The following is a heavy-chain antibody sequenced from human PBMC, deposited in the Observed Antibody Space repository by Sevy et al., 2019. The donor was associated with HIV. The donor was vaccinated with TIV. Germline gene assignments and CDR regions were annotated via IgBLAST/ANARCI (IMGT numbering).Heavy chain of an antibody. CDR1: GGSISSGGYY. Sequence: SETLSLTCTVSGGSISSGGYYWSWIRQHPGKGVEWIGYIYYSGSTYYNPSLKSRVTISVETSKNQFSLKLSSVTAADTAVYYCARASGGNPFDYWGQGTLVTVSS. CDR2: IYYSGST. J-gene: IGHJ4*02. V-gene: IGHV4-31*03. D-gene: IGHD2-15*01. CDR3: ARASGGNPFDY.